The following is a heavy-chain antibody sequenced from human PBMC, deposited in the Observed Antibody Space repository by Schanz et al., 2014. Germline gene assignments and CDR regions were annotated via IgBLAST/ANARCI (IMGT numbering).Heavy chain of an antibody. CDR3: ARDRGHGDLPGDI. D-gene: IGHD4-17*01. J-gene: IGHJ3*02. Sequence: QVQLQESGPGLVKASQTLSLTCSVSGASISSANHYWAWVRQPPGKGLEWIGFISYSGSTYYNPSLKSRVTISVDTSKNQFSLNLSSATAADTAVYYCARDRGHGDLPGDIWGQGTMVTVPS. CDR1: GASISSANHY. V-gene: IGHV4-31*03. CDR2: ISYSGST.